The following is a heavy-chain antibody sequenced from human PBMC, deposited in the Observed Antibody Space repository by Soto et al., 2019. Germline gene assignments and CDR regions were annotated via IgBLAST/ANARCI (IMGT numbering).Heavy chain of an antibody. CDR3: ARGAIRGVLYYFDY. CDR2: MNPYSGQT. CDR1: GCTFSDFD. J-gene: IGHJ4*02. V-gene: IGHV1-8*01. Sequence: QVLLGQSGAEVKKPGASVKVSCKTSGCTFSDFDINWVRQATGQGLEWVGWMNPYSGQTQYAQKFQGRVTMTRNTSTTTAYLDLSSLRSEDAAVSYCARGAIRGVLYYFDYWGQGTLVTVSS. D-gene: IGHD3-10*01.